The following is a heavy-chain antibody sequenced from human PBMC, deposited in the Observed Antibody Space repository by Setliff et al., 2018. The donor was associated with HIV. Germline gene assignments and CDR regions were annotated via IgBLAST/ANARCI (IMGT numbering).Heavy chain of an antibody. D-gene: IGHD6-19*01. Sequence: PSETLSLTCNVSGGSISAYYWSWVRQPPGKRLGWIGYIYSNGGTAYNPSLKSRVTISVDTSKNQFSLKLTSVTIADTAVYYCARFTSGWYGQYWGQGTLVTVSS. CDR3: ARFTSGWYGQY. J-gene: IGHJ4*02. V-gene: IGHV4-59*01. CDR2: IYSNGGT. CDR1: GGSISAYY.